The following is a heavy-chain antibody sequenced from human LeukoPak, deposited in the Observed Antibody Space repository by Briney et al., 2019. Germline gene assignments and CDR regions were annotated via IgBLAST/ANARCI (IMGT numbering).Heavy chain of an antibody. CDR3: ASGSTGPWTFDD. Sequence: GGSLRLSCAASGFTFSSYEMNWVRQAPGKGLEWVSYISSSSSTIYYADSVKGRFTISRGNAKNSLYLQMNSLRAEYTAVYYCASGSTGPWTFDDWGQGTLVTVSS. CDR1: GFTFSSYE. J-gene: IGHJ4*02. V-gene: IGHV3-48*01. CDR2: ISSSSSTI. D-gene: IGHD1-26*01.